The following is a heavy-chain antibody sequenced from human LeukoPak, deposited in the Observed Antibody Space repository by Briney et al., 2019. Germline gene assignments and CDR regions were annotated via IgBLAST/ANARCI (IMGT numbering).Heavy chain of an antibody. V-gene: IGHV4-34*01. CDR3: AREVGGGYYGMDV. J-gene: IGHJ6*02. CDR2: INHSGST. CDR1: GGSFSGYF. D-gene: IGHD3-10*01. Sequence: SETLSLTCAVYGGSFSGYFWNWIRQPPGKGLEWIGEINHSGSTNYNPSLKSRVTISVDTSKNQFSLKLTSVTAADTAVYYCAREVGGGYYGMDVWGQGTTVTVSS.